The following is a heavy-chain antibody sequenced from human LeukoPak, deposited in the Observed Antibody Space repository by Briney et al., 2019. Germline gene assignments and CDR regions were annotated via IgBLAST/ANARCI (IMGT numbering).Heavy chain of an antibody. V-gene: IGHV3-21*01. CDR2: ISSSSSYI. Sequence: PVGSLRLSCAASGFTFSSYEMNWVRQAPGKGLEWVSSISSSSSYIYYADSVKGRFTISRDNAKNSLYLQMNSLRAEDTAVYYCARQVDSLVVTNDYWGQGTLVTVSS. CDR3: ARQVDSLVVTNDY. D-gene: IGHD3-22*01. CDR1: GFTFSSYE. J-gene: IGHJ4*02.